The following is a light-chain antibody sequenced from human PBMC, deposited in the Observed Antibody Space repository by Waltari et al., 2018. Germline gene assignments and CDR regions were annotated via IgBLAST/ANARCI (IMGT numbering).Light chain of an antibody. CDR1: SGSVSSTSY. V-gene: IGLV8-61*01. J-gene: IGLJ3*02. Sequence: QTVVTQEPSLSVSPGGTVTLTCALSSGSVSSTSYASWYQQTPGQAPRTLVYKINNRSAGVPDRFSGSMRGNKAALTITGAQAEDESDYYCVLYMGSGIWVFGGGTKLTVL. CDR2: KIN. CDR3: VLYMGSGIWV.